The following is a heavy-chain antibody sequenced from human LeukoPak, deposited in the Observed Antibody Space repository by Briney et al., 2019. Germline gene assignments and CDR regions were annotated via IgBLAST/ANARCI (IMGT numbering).Heavy chain of an antibody. Sequence: PGGSLRLSCAASGFSFSNYAMHWVRQAPGKGLDWVSAITGSVGSTYYADSVKGRFIITRDNFQNTVSLQMNSLRAEDTAVYYCAKGSPHRGWELLRYWGQGTLVTVSS. CDR2: ITGSVGST. V-gene: IGHV3-23*01. J-gene: IGHJ4*02. CDR1: GFSFSNYA. D-gene: IGHD1-26*01. CDR3: AKGSPHRGWELLRY.